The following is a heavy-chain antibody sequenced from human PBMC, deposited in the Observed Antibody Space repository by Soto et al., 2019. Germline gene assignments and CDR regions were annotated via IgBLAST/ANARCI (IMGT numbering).Heavy chain of an antibody. J-gene: IGHJ4*02. CDR1: GFIFTSYA. V-gene: IGHV1-18*01. Sequence: VHLVQSGAEVKMPGASVKVSCKASGFIFTSYAITWVRQAPGQGLEWMGWISAYNGATNYAQNLQGRVTMTTDSSTSTAYMELGSLTSDDTAVYFCARDFTGWPPDGVDSWGQGTLVTVSA. D-gene: IGHD3-16*01. CDR3: ARDFTGWPPDGVDS. CDR2: ISAYNGAT.